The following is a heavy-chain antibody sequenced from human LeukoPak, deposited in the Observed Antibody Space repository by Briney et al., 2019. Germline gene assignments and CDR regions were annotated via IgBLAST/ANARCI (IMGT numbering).Heavy chain of an antibody. CDR2: ISAYNGNT. J-gene: IGHJ2*01. CDR3: ARNPHDYVWGSYRPYWYFDL. Sequence: ASVKVSCKASGYTFTGYYMHWVRQAPGQGLEWMGWISAYNGNTNYAQKLQGRVTMTTDTSTSTAYMELRSLRSDDTAVYYCARNPHDYVWGSYRPYWYFDLWGRGTLVTVSS. CDR1: GYTFTGYY. D-gene: IGHD3-16*02. V-gene: IGHV1-18*04.